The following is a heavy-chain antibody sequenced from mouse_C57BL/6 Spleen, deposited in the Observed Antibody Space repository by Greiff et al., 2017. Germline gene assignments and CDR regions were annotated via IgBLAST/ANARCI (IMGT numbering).Heavy chain of an antibody. J-gene: IGHJ4*01. V-gene: IGHV1-72*01. CDR2: IDPNSGGT. CDR3: ARWSYGNYGGYYAMDY. Sequence: QVQLQQPGAELVKPGASVKLSCKASGYTFTSYWMHWVKQRPGRGLEWIGRIDPNSGGTKYNEKFKSKATLTVDKPSSTAYMQLSRLTSEDSAVYYCARWSYGNYGGYYAMDYWGQGTSVTVSS. CDR1: GYTFTSYW. D-gene: IGHD2-1*01.